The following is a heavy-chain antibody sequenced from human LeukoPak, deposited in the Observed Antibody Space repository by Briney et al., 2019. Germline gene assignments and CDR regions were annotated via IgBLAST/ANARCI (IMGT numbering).Heavy chain of an antibody. V-gene: IGHV4-39*01. Sequence: SETLSLTCTVSGGSISSSGYYWGWIRQPPGKGLEWIGSLYYSGSTYYNPSLKSRVTISVDTSKNQFSLQLSSVTAADTAFYYCATDILTGYHALDCWGQGTLVTVSS. CDR1: GGSISSSGYY. CDR3: ATDILTGYHALDC. D-gene: IGHD3-9*01. J-gene: IGHJ4*02. CDR2: LYYSGST.